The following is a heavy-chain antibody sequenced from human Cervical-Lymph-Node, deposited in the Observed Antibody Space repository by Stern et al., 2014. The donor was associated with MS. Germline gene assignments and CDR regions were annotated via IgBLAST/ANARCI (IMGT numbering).Heavy chain of an antibody. CDR2: VSGRGDKT. D-gene: IGHD3-10*01. V-gene: IGHV3-23*04. J-gene: IGHJ5*02. CDR1: GFTFSNYA. Sequence: EVKLEESGGGLVQPGGSLRLSCAASGFTFSNYAMSWVRQAPAKGLQRVSPVSGRGDKTDCEDSAQGRFTISRDNSKNTLFLQMNSLRDEDTALYYCAKGPYFYGSGNYDGGFDPWGQGTLVTVSS. CDR3: AKGPYFYGSGNYDGGFDP.